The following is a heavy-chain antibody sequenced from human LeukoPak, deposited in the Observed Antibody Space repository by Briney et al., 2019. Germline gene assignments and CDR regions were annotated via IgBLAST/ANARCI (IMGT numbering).Heavy chain of an antibody. Sequence: PGRSLRLSCAASGFTFSSYGMHWVRQAPGKGLEWVSAISGSGGSTYYADSVKGRFTISRDNSKNTLYLQMNSLRAEDTAVYYCAKAVSPIAASHGPPYYYYYMDVWGKGTTVTVSS. CDR3: AKAVSPIAASHGPPYYYYYMDV. J-gene: IGHJ6*03. CDR2: ISGSGGST. CDR1: GFTFSSYG. D-gene: IGHD3/OR15-3a*01. V-gene: IGHV3-23*01.